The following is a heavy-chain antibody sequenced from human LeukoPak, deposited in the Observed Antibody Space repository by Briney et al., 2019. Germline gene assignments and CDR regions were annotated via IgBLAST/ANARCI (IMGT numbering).Heavy chain of an antibody. J-gene: IGHJ3*02. CDR3: ARGRGAFDI. Sequence: GGSLRLSCVASGFTFSSYGMHWVRQAPGKGLEWVAVISNDGSNKYYADSVKGRFTISRDNSKNTLYLQMNSLRAEDTAVYYCARGRGAFDIWGQGTMVTVSS. CDR1: GFTFSSYG. CDR2: ISNDGSNK. D-gene: IGHD3-10*01. V-gene: IGHV3-30*03.